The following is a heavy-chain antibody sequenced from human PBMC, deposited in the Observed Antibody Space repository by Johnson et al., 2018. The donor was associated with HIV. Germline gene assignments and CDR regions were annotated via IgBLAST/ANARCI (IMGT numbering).Heavy chain of an antibody. CDR3: ARADGSGSYFGFEI. Sequence: VLLVESGGGVVQPGRSLRASCAASGFGFSRYVMHWVRQAPGKGLEWVANIKQDGSEKNYVDSVKGRFIISRDNAKNSLYLQMNSLRAEDTAVYYCARADGSGSYFGFEIWGQGTMVTVSS. J-gene: IGHJ3*02. CDR1: GFGFSRYV. CDR2: IKQDGSEK. D-gene: IGHD3-10*01. V-gene: IGHV3-7*01.